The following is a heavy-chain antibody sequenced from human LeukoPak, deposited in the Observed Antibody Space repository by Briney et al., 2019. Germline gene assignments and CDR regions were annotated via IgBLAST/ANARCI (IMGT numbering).Heavy chain of an antibody. V-gene: IGHV5-51*01. J-gene: IGHJ4*02. CDR1: GYSFTSYW. D-gene: IGHD3-22*01. CDR3: ARPSDSSAYY. Sequence: GESLKISCKGSGYSFTSYWIGWVRQMPGKGLEWMGIIYPGDSDTTYSPSFQGQVTISVDKSISTAYLQWSSLKASDTAVYYCARPSDSSAYYWGPGTLVTVSS. CDR2: IYPGDSDT.